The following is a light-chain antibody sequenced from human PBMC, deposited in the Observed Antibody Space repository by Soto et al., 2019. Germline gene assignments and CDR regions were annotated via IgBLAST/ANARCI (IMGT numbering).Light chain of an antibody. CDR1: QSISRL. Sequence: DIQMTQSPSTLSASVGDRVTITCRATQSISRLLAWYLQKPGKAPKVLVWDASTLQRGVPSRFSGSGSGTEFTPTISCLPPDDFATYYCQQYNDYSTWPFGKGNKVEIK. V-gene: IGKV1-5*01. CDR2: DAS. CDR3: QQYNDYSTWP. J-gene: IGKJ1*01.